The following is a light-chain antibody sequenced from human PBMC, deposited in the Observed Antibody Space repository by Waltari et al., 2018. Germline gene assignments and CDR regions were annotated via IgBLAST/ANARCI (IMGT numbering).Light chain of an antibody. Sequence: CRASQSISNLLAWYQQKPGKAPKLLIYKASTLESGVPSRFSGSGSGTEFTLTISSLQPDDFATYYYQQYNSYSLLTFGGGTKVEIK. CDR3: QQYNSYSLLT. CDR2: KAS. J-gene: IGKJ4*01. V-gene: IGKV1-5*03. CDR1: QSISNL.